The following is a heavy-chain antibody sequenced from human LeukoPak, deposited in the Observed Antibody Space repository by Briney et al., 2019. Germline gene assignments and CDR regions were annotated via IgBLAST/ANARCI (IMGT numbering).Heavy chain of an antibody. CDR1: GFTFSSYW. CDR3: ARDHWGWEASPPYYYYGMDV. D-gene: IGHD7-27*01. V-gene: IGHV3-74*01. J-gene: IGHJ6*02. CDR2: INSDGSST. Sequence: GGSLRLTCAASGFTFSSYWMHWVRQAPGKGLVWVSRINSDGSSTSYADSVKGRFTISRDNAKNTLYLQMNSLRAEDTAVYYCARDHWGWEASPPYYYYGMDVWSQGTTVTVSS.